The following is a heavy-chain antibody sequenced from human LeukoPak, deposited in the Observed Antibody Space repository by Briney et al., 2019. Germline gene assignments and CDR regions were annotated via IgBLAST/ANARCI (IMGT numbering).Heavy chain of an antibody. V-gene: IGHV3-66*02. D-gene: IGHD3-3*01. Sequence: GGSLRLSCAASGFSVSSYYMSWVRQAPGKGLEWVSVIYSGGSTYYADSVKGRFTTSRDNSKNTLYLQMNSLRAEDTAVYYCARATFWSGYQRDSWYMDVWGKGTTVTVSS. CDR1: GFSVSSYY. J-gene: IGHJ6*03. CDR2: IYSGGST. CDR3: ARATFWSGYQRDSWYMDV.